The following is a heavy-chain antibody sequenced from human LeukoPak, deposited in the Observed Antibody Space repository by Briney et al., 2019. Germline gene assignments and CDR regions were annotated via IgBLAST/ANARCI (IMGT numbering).Heavy chain of an antibody. V-gene: IGHV1-2*04. D-gene: IGHD2-15*01. CDR3: AIFSGYCSGGSCYPNAFDI. Sequence: ASVKVSCKASGYTFTGYYMHWVRQAPGQGLEWMGWINPNSGGTNYAQKFQGWVGMTRDTSISTAYMELSRLGSDDTAVYYCAIFSGYCSGGSCYPNAFDIWGQGTMVTVSS. CDR2: INPNSGGT. J-gene: IGHJ3*02. CDR1: GYTFTGYY.